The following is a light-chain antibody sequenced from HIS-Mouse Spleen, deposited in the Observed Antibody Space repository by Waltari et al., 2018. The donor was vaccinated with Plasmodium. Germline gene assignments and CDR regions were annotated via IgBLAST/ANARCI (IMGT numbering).Light chain of an antibody. Sequence: SYGLTPPPSVSVSPGPTARITCSGAALPTKYAYWYQQKAGQAPVLVIYEDSKRPSGIPERFSGSSSGTMATLTISGAQVEDEADYYCYSTDSSGNHRVFGGGTKLTVL. CDR1: ALPTKY. V-gene: IGLV3-10*01. CDR2: EDS. CDR3: YSTDSSGNHRV. J-gene: IGLJ3*02.